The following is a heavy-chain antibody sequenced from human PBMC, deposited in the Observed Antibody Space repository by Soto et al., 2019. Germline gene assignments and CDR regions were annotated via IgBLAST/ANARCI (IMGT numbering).Heavy chain of an antibody. CDR1: GFTFSSYS. CDR2: ISSSSSYI. D-gene: IGHD4-17*01. J-gene: IGHJ4*02. V-gene: IGHV3-21*01. CDR3: ARDRGYGGPFDN. Sequence: PGGSLRLSCAASGFTFSSYSMNWVRQAPGKGLEWVSSISSSSSYIYYADSVKGRFTISRDNAKNSLYLQMNSLRAEDTAVSYCARDRGYGGPFDNWGQGTLVTVSS.